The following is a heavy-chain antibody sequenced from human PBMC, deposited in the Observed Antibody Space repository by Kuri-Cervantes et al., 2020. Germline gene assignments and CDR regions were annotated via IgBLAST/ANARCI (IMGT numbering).Heavy chain of an antibody. D-gene: IGHD6-13*01. J-gene: IGHJ4*02. Sequence: SLKISCAASGFTFDDYAMHRVRQAPGKGLEWVSGISWNSGSIGYADSVKGRFTISRDNAKNSLHLQMNSLRAEDTALYYCARDGSSSWYGTSDYWGQGTLVTVSS. CDR1: GFTFDDYA. CDR3: ARDGSSSWYGTSDY. CDR2: ISWNSGSI. V-gene: IGHV3-9*01.